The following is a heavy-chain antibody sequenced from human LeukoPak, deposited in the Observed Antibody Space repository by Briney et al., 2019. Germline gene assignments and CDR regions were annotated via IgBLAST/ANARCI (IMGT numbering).Heavy chain of an antibody. J-gene: IGHJ3*02. CDR1: GFTFSSYA. CDR3: AKGPPRSTVTDDAFDI. V-gene: IGHV3-23*01. D-gene: IGHD4-17*01. Sequence: GGSLRLSCAASGFTFSSYAMSRVRQAPGKGLEWVSAISGSGGSTYYADSVKGRFTISRDNSKNTLYLQMNSLRAEDTAVYYCAKGPPRSTVTDDAFDIWGQGTMVTVSS. CDR2: ISGSGGST.